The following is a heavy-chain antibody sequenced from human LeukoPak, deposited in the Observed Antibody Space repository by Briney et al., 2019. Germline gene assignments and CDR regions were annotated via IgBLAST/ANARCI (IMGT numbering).Heavy chain of an antibody. Sequence: GGSLRLSCAASRFNFNDYYMSWIRQAPGKGLEWVSAIYSSGSTDYADSVRGRFTIARDTSKNMVYLQMNSLTAEDTATYYCARRTGAAPGEFFLHWGQGTLVTVSS. CDR2: IYSSGST. V-gene: IGHV3-53*01. CDR1: RFNFNDYY. CDR3: ARRTGAAPGEFFLH. D-gene: IGHD6-19*01. J-gene: IGHJ1*01.